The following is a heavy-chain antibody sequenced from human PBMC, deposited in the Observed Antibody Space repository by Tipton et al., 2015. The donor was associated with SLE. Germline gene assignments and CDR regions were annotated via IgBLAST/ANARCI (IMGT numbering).Heavy chain of an antibody. CDR2: IYYRGTT. CDR1: GGSLTNYY. D-gene: IGHD3-16*01. J-gene: IGHJ4*02. Sequence: TLSLTCSVSGGSLTNYYWNWIRQPPGKGLEWLGYIYYRGTTYYNPSLKSRVTMSVDTSKNQFSLRLTSVTAADTAVYYCARSRGSSNFDPPGYWGQGTLVTVSP. CDR3: ARSRGSSNFDPPGY. V-gene: IGHV4-59*01.